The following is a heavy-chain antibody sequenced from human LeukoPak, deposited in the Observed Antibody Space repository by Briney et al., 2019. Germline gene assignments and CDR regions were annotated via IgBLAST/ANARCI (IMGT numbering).Heavy chain of an antibody. D-gene: IGHD2-21*02. J-gene: IGHJ5*02. V-gene: IGHV3-23*01. Sequence: GGSLRLSCAASGFTFSNYGMSWVRQAPGRGLNWVSAISGNGANTFYADSVKGRFTVSRDNSKNTLYLQMSSLRAEDTAVYYCAKVVPMTDSWGQGTLVTVSS. CDR3: AKVVPMTDS. CDR1: GFTFSNYG. CDR2: ISGNGANT.